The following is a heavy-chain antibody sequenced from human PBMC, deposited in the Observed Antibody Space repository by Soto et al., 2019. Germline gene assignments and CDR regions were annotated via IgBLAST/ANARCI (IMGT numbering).Heavy chain of an antibody. J-gene: IGHJ6*02. CDR3: AKDSPVGPDYYYGMDV. CDR1: GLTFSSYA. CDR2: ISGSGGST. V-gene: IGHV3-23*01. Sequence: GGSLRLSCAASGLTFSSYAMSWVRQAPGKGLEWVSAISGSGGSTYYADSVKGRFTISRDNSKNTLYLQMNSLRAEDTAVYYCAKDSPVGPDYYYGMDVWGQGTTVTVSS.